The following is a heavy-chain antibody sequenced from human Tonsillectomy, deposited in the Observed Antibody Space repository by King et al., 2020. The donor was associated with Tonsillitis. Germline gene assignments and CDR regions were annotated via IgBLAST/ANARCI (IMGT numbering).Heavy chain of an antibody. CDR1: GGSFSGYY. CDR2: INHSGST. V-gene: IGHV4-34*01. J-gene: IGHJ4*02. CDR3: ARNVGFYY. Sequence: VQLQQWGAGLLKPSETLSLTCAVYGGSFSGYYWSWIRQPPGKGLEWIGEINHSGSTNYNPSLKSRVTISVDTSKNQLSLNLSSVTAADTAVYYCARNVGFYYWGQGTLVTVSS.